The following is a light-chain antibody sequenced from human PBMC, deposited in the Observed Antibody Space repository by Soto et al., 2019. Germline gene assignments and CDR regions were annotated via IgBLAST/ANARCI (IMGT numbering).Light chain of an antibody. CDR1: RSVSSSY. J-gene: IGKJ1*01. V-gene: IGKV3-20*01. CDR3: QQYGSAPET. CDR2: GAS. Sequence: VLKQSPAPLSSSPGESATLSCRASRSVSSSYLAWYQQKPGQAPRLLSYGASSRATGIPDRFSGSGSGTDFTLTISRLESEDFAVYYCQQYGSAPETFGQGTKVDI.